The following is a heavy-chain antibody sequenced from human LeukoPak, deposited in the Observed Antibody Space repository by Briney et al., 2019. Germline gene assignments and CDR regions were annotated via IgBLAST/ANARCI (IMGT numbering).Heavy chain of an antibody. CDR3: ARIAARNWYFDL. D-gene: IGHD6-6*01. J-gene: IGHJ2*01. Sequence: SETLSLTCAVYGGSFSGYYWSWIRQPPGKGLEWIGYIYYSGSTNYNPSLKSRVTISVDTSKNQFSLKLSSVTAADTAVYYCARIAARNWYFDLWGRGTLVTVSS. CDR1: GGSFSGYY. V-gene: IGHV4-59*01. CDR2: IYYSGST.